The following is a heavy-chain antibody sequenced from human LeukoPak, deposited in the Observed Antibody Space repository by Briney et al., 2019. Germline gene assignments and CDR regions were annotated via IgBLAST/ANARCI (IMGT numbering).Heavy chain of an antibody. Sequence: HSGGPLRLSCAASGFTFSDYGMHWVRQAPGKGLEWVAFIRYDGSHKYYADSVKGRFNISRDNSKNTLYFQMNSLRAEDTALYYCAKEGTASKPSDLDYWGQGTLVTVSS. CDR3: AKEGTASKPSDLDY. D-gene: IGHD1/OR15-1a*01. CDR1: GFTFSDYG. J-gene: IGHJ4*02. V-gene: IGHV3-30*02. CDR2: IRYDGSHK.